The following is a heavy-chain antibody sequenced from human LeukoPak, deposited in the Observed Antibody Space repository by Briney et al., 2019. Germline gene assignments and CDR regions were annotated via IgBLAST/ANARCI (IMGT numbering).Heavy chain of an antibody. CDR1: GYTFTGYY. Sequence: ASVKVSCKASGYTFTGYYIHWVRQAPGQGLEWMGWINPKRGGANYAQKFQGRVTMTRDTSINTAYMELSSLRYDDTALYYCARSPIEVLPAAIMSLRAPSDYWGQGTLVTVSS. V-gene: IGHV1-2*02. J-gene: IGHJ4*02. CDR2: INPKRGGA. D-gene: IGHD2-2*02. CDR3: ARSPIEVLPAAIMSLRAPSDY.